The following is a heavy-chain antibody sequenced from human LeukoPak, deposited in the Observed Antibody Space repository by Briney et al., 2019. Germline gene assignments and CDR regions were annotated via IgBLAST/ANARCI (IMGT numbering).Heavy chain of an antibody. CDR3: ARAVGGDGAGSL. V-gene: IGHV4-59*01. D-gene: IGHD3-10*01. CDR1: GDSISTYY. CDR2: IYYRVTS. Sequence: SETLSLTCTVSGDSISTYYWSWIRQPPGKGLEWIGYIYYRVTSDYNPSLKSRVTMSVDMSTRQISLKLSSVTAADTAVYYCARAVGGDGAGSLWGPGTLVTVSS. J-gene: IGHJ4*02.